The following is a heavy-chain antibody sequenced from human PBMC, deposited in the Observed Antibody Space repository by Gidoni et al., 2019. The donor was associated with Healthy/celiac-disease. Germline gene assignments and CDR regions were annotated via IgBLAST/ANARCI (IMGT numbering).Heavy chain of an antibody. V-gene: IGHV5-51*01. D-gene: IGHD5-12*01. J-gene: IGHJ4*02. CDR2: IWPGDSDT. CDR3: ARLQVATIRGTFYFDY. Sequence: EVQLVQSGAEVKKPGESLQISCKGSGYRFTSYWIGWVRHMPGKGLEWMGIIWPGDSDTRYSPSFQGQVTISADKSISTAYLQWSSLKASDTAMYYCARLQVATIRGTFYFDYWGQGTLVTVSS. CDR1: GYRFTSYW.